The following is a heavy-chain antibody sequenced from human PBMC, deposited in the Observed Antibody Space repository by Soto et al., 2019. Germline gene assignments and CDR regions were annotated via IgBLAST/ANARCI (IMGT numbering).Heavy chain of an antibody. CDR1: GFTFSSYS. Sequence: GGSLRLSCAASGFTFSSYSMNWVRQAPGKGLEWVSYISSSSSTIYYADSVKGRFTISRDNAKNSLYLQMNSLRAEDTAVYYCARDGCSGGSRYSWSNWFDPWGQGTLVTVSS. J-gene: IGHJ5*02. D-gene: IGHD2-15*01. V-gene: IGHV3-48*01. CDR2: ISSSSSTI. CDR3: ARDGCSGGSRYSWSNWFDP.